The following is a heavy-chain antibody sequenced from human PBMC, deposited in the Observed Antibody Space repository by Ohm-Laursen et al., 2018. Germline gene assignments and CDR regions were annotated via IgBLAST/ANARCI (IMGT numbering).Heavy chain of an antibody. CDR2: ISYTGYT. V-gene: IGHV4-59*11. J-gene: IGHJ6*02. CDR3: ARDQGYSADYYYYYGMDV. D-gene: IGHD2-15*01. CDR1: GGSFTGHY. Sequence: TLSLTCTVSGGSFTGHYWSWIRQPPGKGLEWIGHISYTGYTSYKSSLKSRVTISVDTSKNQFSLKLSSVTAADTAVYYCARDQGYSADYYYYYGMDVWGQGTTVTVSS.